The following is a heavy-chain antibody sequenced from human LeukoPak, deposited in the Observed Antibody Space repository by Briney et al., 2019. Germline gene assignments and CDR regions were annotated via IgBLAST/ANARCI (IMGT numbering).Heavy chain of an antibody. CDR2: ISGSGGST. J-gene: IGHJ3*02. V-gene: IGHV3-23*01. CDR1: GFTFSSYG. Sequence: GGSLRLSCAASGFTFSSYGMGWVRQAPGKGLEWVSAISGSGGSTYYADSVKGRFTISRDNSKNTLYLQMNSLRAEDTAVYYCAKDGGPPDCSSTSCYPDDAFDIWGQGTMVTVSS. CDR3: AKDGGPPDCSSTSCYPDDAFDI. D-gene: IGHD2-2*01.